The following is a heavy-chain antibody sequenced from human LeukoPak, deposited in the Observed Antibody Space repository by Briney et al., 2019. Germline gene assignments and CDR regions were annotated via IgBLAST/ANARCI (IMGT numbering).Heavy chain of an antibody. CDR2: IYSGGST. Sequence: GGSLRLSCAASGFTVSSNYMSWVRQAPGKGLEWVSVIYSGGSTYYADSVKGRFTISRDNSKNTLYPQMNSLRAEDTAVYYCARDLGDFWSGYSFDYWGQGTLVTVSS. CDR3: ARDLGDFWSGYSFDY. D-gene: IGHD3-3*01. J-gene: IGHJ4*02. CDR1: GFTVSSNY. V-gene: IGHV3-53*01.